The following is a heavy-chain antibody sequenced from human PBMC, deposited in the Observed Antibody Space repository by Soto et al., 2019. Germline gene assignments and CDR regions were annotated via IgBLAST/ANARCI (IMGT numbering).Heavy chain of an antibody. D-gene: IGHD1-26*01. J-gene: IGHJ4*02. CDR2: ISGTGGST. Sequence: DVQLLESGGGLVQPGGSLRLSCAASGLTFGSYAMTWVRQAPGKGLEWISGISGTGGSTFSADSVKGRFAISRDNSKNMLYLQMNSLTAGDTAVYYCAKSPGSYWDYCDFWGQGILVTVSS. CDR1: GLTFGSYA. CDR3: AKSPGSYWDYCDF. V-gene: IGHV3-23*01.